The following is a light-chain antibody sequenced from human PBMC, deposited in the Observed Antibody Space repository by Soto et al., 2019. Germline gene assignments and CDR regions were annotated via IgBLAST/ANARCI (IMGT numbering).Light chain of an antibody. J-gene: IGKJ5*01. Sequence: EIVLTQSPATLSLSPGERATLSCRASQSISYSLAWYQQKPGQAPRLLIHDASSRVTGVPARFSGSGSETDFTLTISSLQPEDFAVYYCQQRGNWHPPISFGQGTRPEIQ. V-gene: IGKV3-11*01. CDR2: DAS. CDR3: QQRGNWHPPIS. CDR1: QSISYS.